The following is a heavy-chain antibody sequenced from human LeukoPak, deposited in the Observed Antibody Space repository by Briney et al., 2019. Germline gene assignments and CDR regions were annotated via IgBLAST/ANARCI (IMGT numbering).Heavy chain of an antibody. D-gene: IGHD4-17*01. CDR2: INPNSGGT. CDR1: GHTFTGYY. CDR3: ARAADYGDYAAXFDY. Sequence: GASVKVSCKASGHTFTGYYMHSVRQAPGQGLEWMGWINPNSGGTNYAQKCQGRVTMTRETSISTAYMELSRLRSDDTAVYYCARAADYGDYAAXFDYWGQGTLVTVS. J-gene: IGHJ4*02. V-gene: IGHV1-2*02.